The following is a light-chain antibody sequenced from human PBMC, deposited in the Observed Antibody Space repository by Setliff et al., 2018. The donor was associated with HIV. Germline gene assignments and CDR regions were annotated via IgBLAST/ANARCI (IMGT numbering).Light chain of an antibody. Sequence: QSVLTQTPSVSEAPRQRVTISCSGSNSNIGNNAVNWYQQLPGKAPRLLIYYDDLLPPGVSDRFSGSKSGTSASLAISGLQSEDEADYYCAVWDDSLNGRVFGGGTKVTV. V-gene: IGLV1-36*01. J-gene: IGLJ3*02. CDR2: YDD. CDR1: NSNIGNNA. CDR3: AVWDDSLNGRV.